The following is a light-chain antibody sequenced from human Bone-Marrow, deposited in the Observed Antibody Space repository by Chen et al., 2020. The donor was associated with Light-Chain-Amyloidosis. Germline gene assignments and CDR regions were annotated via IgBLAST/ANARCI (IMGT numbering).Light chain of an antibody. J-gene: IGLJ3*02. CDR1: NIGSTS. CDR2: DDS. Sequence: SYVLTQPSSVSVAPAQTATIACGGNNIGSTSVHWYQQTPGRAPLLVVYDDSDRPSGIPKRLSGSNSGNTATLTISRVEAGDEADYYCQVWDRSSDRPVFGGGTKLTVL. CDR3: QVWDRSSDRPV. V-gene: IGLV3-21*02.